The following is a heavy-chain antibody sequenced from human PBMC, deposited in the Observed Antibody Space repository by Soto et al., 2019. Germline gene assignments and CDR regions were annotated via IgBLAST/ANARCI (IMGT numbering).Heavy chain of an antibody. V-gene: IGHV3-48*01. J-gene: IGHJ4*01. CDR3: ARDRGPVDSECDY. CDR2: ISSSSSTI. CDR1: GFTFSSYS. Sequence: GGSLRLSCAASGFTFSSYSMNWVRQAPGKGLEWVSYISSSSSTIYYADSVKGRFTISRDNAKNSLYLKMNSLRAEDTAVYYCARDRGPVDSECDYGGRNPGHRLL. D-gene: IGHD3-10*01.